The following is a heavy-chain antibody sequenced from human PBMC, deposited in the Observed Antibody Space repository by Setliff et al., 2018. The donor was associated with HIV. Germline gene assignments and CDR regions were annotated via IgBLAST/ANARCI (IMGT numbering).Heavy chain of an antibody. Sequence: ASVKVSCKASGYTFTDYYMHWVRQAPGQGLEWMGRISAYNGNTNYAQKLQGRVTMTTDTSTSTAYMELRSLRSDDTAVYYCARSLYDSSDYPMTYWGQGTLVTVSS. V-gene: IGHV1-18*04. CDR3: ARSLYDSSDYPMTY. J-gene: IGHJ4*02. CDR2: ISAYNGNT. D-gene: IGHD3-22*01. CDR1: GYTFTDYY.